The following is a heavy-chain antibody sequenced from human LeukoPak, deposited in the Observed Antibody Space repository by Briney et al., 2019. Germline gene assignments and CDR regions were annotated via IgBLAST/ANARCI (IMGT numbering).Heavy chain of an antibody. Sequence: PGGSLRLSCAASGFTFDDYAMNWVRLAPGKGLEWVSSISGSSSHAWYADSVKGRFTSSRDNAKNSLYLQMSSLRVEDTAVYYCARDQYYSDSSGYPYDIWGQGTMVTVSS. D-gene: IGHD3-22*01. V-gene: IGHV3-21*01. CDR2: ISGSSSHA. J-gene: IGHJ3*02. CDR3: ARDQYYSDSSGYPYDI. CDR1: GFTFDDYA.